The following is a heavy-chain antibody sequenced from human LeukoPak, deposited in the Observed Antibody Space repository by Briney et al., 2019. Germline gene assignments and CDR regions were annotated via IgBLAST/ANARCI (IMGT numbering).Heavy chain of an antibody. V-gene: IGHV1-18*01. Sequence: GASVKVSCKASGYTFTSYGISWVRQAPGQGLEWMGWISAYNGNTNYAQKLQGRVTMTTDTSTSTAYMELRSLRSDDTAVYYCARVFLSYDFWSGYYSANWFDPWGQGTLVTVSS. D-gene: IGHD3-3*01. CDR3: ARVFLSYDFWSGYYSANWFDP. CDR1: GYTFTSYG. CDR2: ISAYNGNT. J-gene: IGHJ5*02.